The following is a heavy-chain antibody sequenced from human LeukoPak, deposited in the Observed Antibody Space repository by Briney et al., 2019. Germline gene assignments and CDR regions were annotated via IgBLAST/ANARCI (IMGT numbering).Heavy chain of an antibody. V-gene: IGHV3-23*01. CDR3: AKGSVVVPAAIPVHGLFYFDY. J-gene: IGHJ4*02. CDR2: ITGSGHRT. D-gene: IGHD2-2*02. CDR1: GFTFSSYA. Sequence: GGSLRLSCAASGFTFSSYAMTWVRQAPGKGLEWVSSITGSGHRTYYTGSVKGRFTISRDSSKNTLYLQMNSLRAEDTAVYYCAKGSVVVPAAIPVHGLFYFDYWGQGTLVTVSS.